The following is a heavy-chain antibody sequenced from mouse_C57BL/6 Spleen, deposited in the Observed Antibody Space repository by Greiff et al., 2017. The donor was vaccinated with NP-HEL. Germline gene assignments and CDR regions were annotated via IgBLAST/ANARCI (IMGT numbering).Heavy chain of an antibody. Sequence: VQLKESGGGLVKPGGSLKLSCAASGFTFSSYAMSWVRQTPEKRLEWVATISDGGSYTYYPDNVKGRFTISRDNAKNNLYLQMSHLKSEDTAMYYCARDLIPINYFDYWGQGTTLTVSS. V-gene: IGHV5-4*01. CDR2: ISDGGSYT. J-gene: IGHJ2*01. CDR3: ARDLIPINYFDY. D-gene: IGHD1-1*01. CDR1: GFTFSSYA.